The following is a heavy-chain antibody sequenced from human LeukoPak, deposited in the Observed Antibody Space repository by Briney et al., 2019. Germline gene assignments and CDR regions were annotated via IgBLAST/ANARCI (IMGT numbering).Heavy chain of an antibody. J-gene: IGHJ3*02. D-gene: IGHD3-22*01. V-gene: IGHV3-7*01. Sequence: GGSLRLSCAASGFTFSSYWMSWVRQAPGKGLEWVANIKQDGSEEYYVDSVKGRFTISRDNAKNSLYLQMNSLRAEDTAVYYCARAQDYYDSSGYYFGDAFDIWGQGTMVTVSS. CDR1: GFTFSSYW. CDR3: ARAQDYYDSSGYYFGDAFDI. CDR2: IKQDGSEE.